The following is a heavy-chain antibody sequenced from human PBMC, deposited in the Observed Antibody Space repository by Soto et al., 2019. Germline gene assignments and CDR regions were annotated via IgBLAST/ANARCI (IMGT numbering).Heavy chain of an antibody. J-gene: IGHJ6*02. CDR2: ISYDGYLR. V-gene: IGHV3-30*18. CDR1: GFTFSTYG. Sequence: LRLSCAASGFTFSTYGMQWVRQAPGKGLEWVAVISYDGYLRYYVDAVKGRFTVARDNSKNTLFLEMNSLRVEDTAVYFCAKDFKVSGSHYGTLNYYYGMDVWGQGTTVTVSS. D-gene: IGHD3-10*01. CDR3: AKDFKVSGSHYGTLNYYYGMDV.